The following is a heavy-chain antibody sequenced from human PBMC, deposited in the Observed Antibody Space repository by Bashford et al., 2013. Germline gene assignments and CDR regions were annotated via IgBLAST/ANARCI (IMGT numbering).Heavy chain of an antibody. Sequence: VASVKVSCKASGYTFTSHYIHWVRQAPGQGLEWMGIINPSGGHTSYAQKLQGRVTMTRDTSTSTVYMELSSLRSEDTAVYYCARVSGSYYVADYVGPGTLVTVSS. J-gene: IGHJ4*03. V-gene: IGHV1-46*04. CDR3: ARVSGSYYVADY. D-gene: IGHD1-26*01. CDR2: INPSGGHT. CDR1: GYTFTSHY.